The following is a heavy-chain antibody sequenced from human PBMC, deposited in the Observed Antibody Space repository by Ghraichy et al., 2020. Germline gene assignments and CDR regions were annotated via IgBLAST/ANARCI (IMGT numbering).Heavy chain of an antibody. Sequence: SETLSLTCTVSGDSISSYYWNWIRQTPGRGLEWIANIRPGGSTNYNPSLMSRVTLSVDTSLNHFSLMLKSVTAADTAVYYCARRGDYARAFLDYWGQGLLVSVSS. J-gene: IGHJ4*02. CDR2: IRPGGST. CDR1: GDSISSYY. D-gene: IGHD4-17*01. CDR3: ARRGDYARAFLDY. V-gene: IGHV4-4*09.